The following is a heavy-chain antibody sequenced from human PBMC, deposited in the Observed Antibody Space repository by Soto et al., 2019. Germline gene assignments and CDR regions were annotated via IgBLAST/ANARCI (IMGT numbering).Heavy chain of an antibody. CDR2: ISAYNGNT. CDR3: ARDNPPLGY. J-gene: IGHJ4*02. Sequence: QVQLVQSGAEVKKPGASVKVSCKASGYTVTSYGISWVRQAPGQGLEWMGWISAYNGNTNYAQKLQGRATMTTDTSTRTAYMELRSRRSDDASVDYCARDNPPLGYWGPVTLVTVAS. CDR1: GYTVTSYG. V-gene: IGHV1-18*01.